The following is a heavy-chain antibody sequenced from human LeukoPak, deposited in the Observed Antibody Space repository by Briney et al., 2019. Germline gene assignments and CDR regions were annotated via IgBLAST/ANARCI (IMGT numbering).Heavy chain of an antibody. J-gene: IGHJ5*02. V-gene: IGHV1-18*01. D-gene: IGHD3-22*01. CDR3: AREIAPGYYYEFHRFDP. CDR1: GYTFTSYG. CDR2: ISAYNGNT. Sequence: ASVKVSCKASGYTFTSYGISWVRRAPGQGLEWMGWISAYNGNTNYAQKLQGRVTMTTDTSTSTAYMELRSLRSDDTAVYYCAREIAPGYYYEFHRFDPWGQGTLVTVSS.